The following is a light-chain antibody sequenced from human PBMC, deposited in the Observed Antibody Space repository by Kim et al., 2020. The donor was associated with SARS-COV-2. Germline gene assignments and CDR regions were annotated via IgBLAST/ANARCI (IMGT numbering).Light chain of an antibody. CDR1: SSDVGGSKS. Sequence: QSALTQPRSVSGSPGQSVTISCTGTSSDVGGSKSVSWYQQHPDKAPQLMIYDVTKRPSGVPDRFSGSKSGNMASLTISGLQADDEADYYCCFLAGAYTFFGRGTKLTVL. V-gene: IGLV2-11*01. CDR2: DVT. CDR3: CFLAGAYTF. J-gene: IGLJ2*01.